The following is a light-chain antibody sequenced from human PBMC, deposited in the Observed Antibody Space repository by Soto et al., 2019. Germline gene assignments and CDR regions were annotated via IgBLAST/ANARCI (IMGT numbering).Light chain of an antibody. CDR1: QSVSSN. V-gene: IGKV3-15*01. CDR3: QQYNNWPLT. J-gene: IGKJ4*01. Sequence: EIVMTQSPATLSVSPGERATLSCRASQSVSSNLAWYQQKPGQAPRLLIYGASTSATGIPARFSGSRSGTEFTLTISSLQSEDFAVYYCQQYNNWPLTFGGGTKVEIK. CDR2: GAS.